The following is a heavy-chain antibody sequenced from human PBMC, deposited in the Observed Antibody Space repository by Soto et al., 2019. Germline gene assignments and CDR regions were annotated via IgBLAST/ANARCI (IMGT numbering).Heavy chain of an antibody. D-gene: IGHD5-12*01. V-gene: IGHV3-72*01. CDR1: GFTFSDQY. J-gene: IGHJ4*02. Sequence: EVQVVESGGGLVQPGGSLRLSCAASGFTFSDQYMDWVRQAPGKGLEWVGRSRNKAISYSTEYAASVRGRFTISRDDSGDSVYLEMNSLKTEDTAVYYCAVDIVGTGSYWGQGTLVTVSS. CDR2: SRNKAISYST. CDR3: AVDIVGTGSY.